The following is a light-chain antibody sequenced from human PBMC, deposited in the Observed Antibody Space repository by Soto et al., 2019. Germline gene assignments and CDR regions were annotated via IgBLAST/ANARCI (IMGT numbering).Light chain of an antibody. J-gene: IGKJ1*01. Sequence: DIQMTQSPSSLSASVGDRVTITCRASQSVSGSLSWYQQKPGKAPNLLIYAASTLQSGVPSRFSGSGSGTDFTLTISALQPEEVATYYWQQSYSLPRTFGRGTKVEVK. CDR3: QQSYSLPRT. CDR2: AAS. V-gene: IGKV1-39*01. CDR1: QSVSGS.